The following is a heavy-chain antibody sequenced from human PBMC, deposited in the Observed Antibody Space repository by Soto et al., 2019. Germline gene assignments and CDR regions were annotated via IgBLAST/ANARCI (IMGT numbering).Heavy chain of an antibody. CDR3: ARNYPFGVVPYYYGMDV. CDR1: GYTFTGYY. D-gene: IGHD3-3*01. CDR2: INPNSGGT. J-gene: IGHJ6*02. V-gene: IGHV1-2*04. Sequence: ASVKVSCKASGYTFTGYYMHWVRQAPGQGLEWMGWINPNSGGTNYAQKFQGWVTMTRDTSISTAYMELSRLRSDDTAVHYCARNYPFGVVPYYYGMDVWGQGTTVTVSS.